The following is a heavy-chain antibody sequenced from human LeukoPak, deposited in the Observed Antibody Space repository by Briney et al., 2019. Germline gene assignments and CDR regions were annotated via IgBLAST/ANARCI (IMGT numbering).Heavy chain of an antibody. J-gene: IGHJ4*02. CDR1: GGSISSYY. CDR3: ARAPGIVGTAKAHFDY. CDR2: IYYSGST. V-gene: IGHV4-59*01. Sequence: PLETLSLTCTVSGGSISSYYWSWIRPPPGTGLEWIGYIYYSGSTNYNPSLKSRVTISVDTSKNQFSLKLTSVTAADTAVYYCARAPGIVGTAKAHFDYWGQGTLVTVSS. D-gene: IGHD1-26*01.